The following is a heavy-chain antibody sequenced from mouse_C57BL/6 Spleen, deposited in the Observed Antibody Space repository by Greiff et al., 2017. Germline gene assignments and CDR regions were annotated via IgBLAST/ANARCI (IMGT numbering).Heavy chain of an antibody. CDR2: INPNNGGT. V-gene: IGHV1-22*01. D-gene: IGHD2-3*01. J-gene: IGHJ3*01. Sequence: EVQLQQSGPELVKPGASVKMSCKASGYTFTDYNMHWVKQRHGKSLEWIGYINPNNGGTSYNQKYTGKATLTVNKSSSPAYMELRSLTSEDSAVYYCARDGYYEEDWFAYWGQGTLVTVSA. CDR1: GYTFTDYN. CDR3: ARDGYYEEDWFAY.